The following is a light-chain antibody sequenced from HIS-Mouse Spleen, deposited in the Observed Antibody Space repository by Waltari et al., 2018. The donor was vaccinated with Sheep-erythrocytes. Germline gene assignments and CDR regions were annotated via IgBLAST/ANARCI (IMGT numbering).Light chain of an antibody. V-gene: IGLV2-8*01. J-gene: IGLJ3*02. CDR1: SSDVGGYNY. CDR2: EVS. CDR3: SSYAGSNNWV. Sequence: QSALTQPPSASGSPGQSVTISCTGTSSDVGGYNYVSWYQQHPGKAPNLIIYEVSKRPSGDPDRFSGSKSVNTASLTVSGLQAEDEADYYCSSYAGSNNWVFGGGTKLTVL.